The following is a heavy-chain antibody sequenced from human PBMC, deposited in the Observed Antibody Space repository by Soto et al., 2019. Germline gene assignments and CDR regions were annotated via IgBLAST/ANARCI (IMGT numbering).Heavy chain of an antibody. CDR2: IYDDGSA. CDR1: GGSISSSY. J-gene: IGHJ4*02. D-gene: IGHD5-12*01. V-gene: IGHV4-59*12. CDR3: AATSPSRDGYNLAY. Sequence: SETLSLTCTVSGGSISSSYWSWIRQPPGKGLEWLAYIYDDGSANYNPSLKSRATISLDMSKNQFSLKLTSVTAADTAVYYCAATSPSRDGYNLAYWGQGTLVTVSS.